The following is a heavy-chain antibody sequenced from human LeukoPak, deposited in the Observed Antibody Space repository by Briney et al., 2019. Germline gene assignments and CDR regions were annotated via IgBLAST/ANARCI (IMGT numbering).Heavy chain of an antibody. CDR3: AREQWELRAFDY. V-gene: IGHV1-2*02. J-gene: IGHJ4*02. D-gene: IGHD1-26*01. CDR2: INPNSGGT. Sequence: ASVKVSCKASGYTFTGYYMHWVRQAPGQGLEWMGWINPNSGGTNYAQKFQGRVTMTRDTSISTAYMELSRRRSDDTAVYYCAREQWELRAFDYGGQGTLVTVSS. CDR1: GYTFTGYY.